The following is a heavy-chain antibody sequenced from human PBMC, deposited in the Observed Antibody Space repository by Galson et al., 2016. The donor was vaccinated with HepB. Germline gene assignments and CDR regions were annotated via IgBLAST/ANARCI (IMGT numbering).Heavy chain of an antibody. J-gene: IGHJ6*02. CDR1: GFTFSDYY. CDR3: AKDHAFLGLYFYGMDV. Sequence: SLRLSCAASGFTFSDYYMSWVRQAPGKGLEWVSDISGSSAYTNYADSVKGRFTISRDNSKNTLYLQMNSLRAEDTAVYYCAKDHAFLGLYFYGMDVWGQGTTVTVSS. D-gene: IGHD3-9*01. V-gene: IGHV3-11*06. CDR2: ISGSSAYT.